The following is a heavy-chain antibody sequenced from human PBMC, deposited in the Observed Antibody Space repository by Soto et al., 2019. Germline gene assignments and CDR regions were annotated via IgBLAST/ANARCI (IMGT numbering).Heavy chain of an antibody. CDR2: FSGGNT. CDR1: GFTFSSYA. J-gene: IGHJ4*02. V-gene: IGHV3-23*01. D-gene: IGHD6-19*01. Sequence: PGGSLRLSCAASGFTFSSYAMGWVRQAPGKGLEWVSTFSGGNTDYADSVKGRFTISRDNSKNTLYLQMTSLSAEDTAVYYCAKGPHSSGWHYFDYWGQGSLVTVSS. CDR3: AKGPHSSGWHYFDY.